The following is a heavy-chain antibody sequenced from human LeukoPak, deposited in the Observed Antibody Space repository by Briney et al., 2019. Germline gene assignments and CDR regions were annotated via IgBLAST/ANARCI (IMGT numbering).Heavy chain of an antibody. CDR1: GFTFSDYY. J-gene: IGHJ5*02. CDR3: CWGDNWFDP. Sequence: PGGSLRLSCAASGFTFSDYYMSWIRQAPGKGLEWVSAISGSGGSTYYADSVKGRFTISRDNSKNTLYLQMNSLRAEDTAVYYSCWGDNWFDPWGQGTLVTVSS. D-gene: IGHD3-16*01. CDR2: ISGSGGST. V-gene: IGHV3-23*01.